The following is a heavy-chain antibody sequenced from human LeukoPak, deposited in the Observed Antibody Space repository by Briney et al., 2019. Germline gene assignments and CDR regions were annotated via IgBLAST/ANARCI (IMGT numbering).Heavy chain of an antibody. CDR2: INPNSGGT. Sequence: GASVKVSCKASGYTFSGYYMHWVRQAPGQGLEWMGWINPNSGGTNKAQKFQGRVTMTSDTSISTAYMELRRLRSDDTAVYYCARDAYRAPRLRGWIDYWGQGTLVTVSS. CDR1: GYTFSGYY. D-gene: IGHD6-6*01. CDR3: ARDAYRAPRLRGWIDY. J-gene: IGHJ4*02. V-gene: IGHV1-2*02.